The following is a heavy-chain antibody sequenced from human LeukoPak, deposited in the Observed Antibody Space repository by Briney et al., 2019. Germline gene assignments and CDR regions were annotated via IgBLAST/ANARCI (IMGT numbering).Heavy chain of an antibody. Sequence: PRGSLRLSCAASGFTFSDFYMSWIRQAPGKGLEWVSDIDTTGTTIYFADFVRGRFTISRDNTKDSLYLQMNSLRAEDTAVYYCARNRRDSSGYYHLDYWGQGTLVTVSS. CDR2: IDTTGTTI. V-gene: IGHV3-11*01. CDR3: ARNRRDSSGYYHLDY. D-gene: IGHD3-22*01. CDR1: GFTFSDFY. J-gene: IGHJ4*02.